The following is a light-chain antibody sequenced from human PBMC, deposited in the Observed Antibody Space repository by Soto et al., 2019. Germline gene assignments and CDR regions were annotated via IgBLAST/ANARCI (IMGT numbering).Light chain of an antibody. CDR3: QQRSNSLT. CDR1: QSVSSY. V-gene: IGKV3-11*01. J-gene: IGKJ4*01. Sequence: EIVLTQSPATLSLSPGERATLSCRASQSVSSYLAWYQQKPGQAPRLLIYDASNRATGIPARFSGSGSGTDFPPTISSLEPEDFAVYYCQQRSNSLTFGGDQGGDQT. CDR2: DAS.